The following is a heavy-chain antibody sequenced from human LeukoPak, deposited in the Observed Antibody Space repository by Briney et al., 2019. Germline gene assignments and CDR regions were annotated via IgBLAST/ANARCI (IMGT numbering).Heavy chain of an antibody. Sequence: SETLSLTCTVSGGSISSYYWSWIRQPPGKGLEWIGYIYYSGSTNYNPSLKSRVTMSVDTSKNQFSLKLTSVTAADTAVYYCCGSGWFAGPFGYWGQGALVTVSS. CDR2: IYYSGST. CDR3: CGSGWFAGPFGY. CDR1: GGSISSYY. J-gene: IGHJ4*02. V-gene: IGHV4-59*12. D-gene: IGHD6-19*01.